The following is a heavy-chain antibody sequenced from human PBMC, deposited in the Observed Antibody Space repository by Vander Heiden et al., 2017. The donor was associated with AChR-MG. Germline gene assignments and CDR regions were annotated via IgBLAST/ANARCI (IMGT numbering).Heavy chain of an antibody. J-gene: IGHJ1*01. Sequence: QLQLQESGPGLVKPWETLSLTCTVSGGSIGRNDYLWGWVRQPPGKGLEWIGTVYDSGTTYYNPSLRSRITISRDTSKNQFSLRLSTVTAADTAVYYCARHVTHYYPSGSYYRLPSFLNWGRGTLVSVSS. V-gene: IGHV4-39*01. CDR1: GGSIGRNDYL. D-gene: IGHD3-10*01. CDR3: ARHVTHYYPSGSYYRLPSFLN. CDR2: VYDSGTT.